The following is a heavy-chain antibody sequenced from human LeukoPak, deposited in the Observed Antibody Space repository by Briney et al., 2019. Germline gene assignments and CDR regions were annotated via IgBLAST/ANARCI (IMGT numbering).Heavy chain of an antibody. Sequence: GESLKISCKGSGYSFTSYWIGWVRQMPGKGLEWMGIIYPGNSDTRYSPSFQGQATISADKSISTAYLQWSSLKASDTAMYYCAIDSSSSGSVDYFDYWGQGTLVTVSS. D-gene: IGHD6-6*01. J-gene: IGHJ4*02. V-gene: IGHV5-51*01. CDR2: IYPGNSDT. CDR3: AIDSSSSGSVDYFDY. CDR1: GYSFTSYW.